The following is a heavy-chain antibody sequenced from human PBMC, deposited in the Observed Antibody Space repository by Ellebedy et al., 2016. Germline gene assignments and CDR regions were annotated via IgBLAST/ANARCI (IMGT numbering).Heavy chain of an antibody. Sequence: GESLKISXAASGFTFSTYWMSWVRQAPGKGLEWVANIKQDGSEIYYVESAKGRFTISRDNAKNSLYLQMNSLRAEDTAVYYCVKILQGYCSSTSCSGDVWGQGTTVTVSS. J-gene: IGHJ6*02. CDR3: VKILQGYCSSTSCSGDV. CDR1: GFTFSTYW. V-gene: IGHV3-7*01. D-gene: IGHD2-2*01. CDR2: IKQDGSEI.